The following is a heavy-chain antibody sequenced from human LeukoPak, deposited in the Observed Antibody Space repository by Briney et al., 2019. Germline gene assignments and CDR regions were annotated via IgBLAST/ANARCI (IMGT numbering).Heavy chain of an antibody. CDR2: IYPADSDT. V-gene: IGHV5-51*01. CDR1: GFSFTSNW. CDR3: ARDLDSRFDS. J-gene: IGHJ4*02. Sequence: GESLKISCKGSGFSFTSNWIGWVRRMPGKGLEWMGIIYPADSDTRYSPSFQGQVTISADTSINTAYLQWTSLKASDTAMYYCARDLDSRFDSWGQGTLVTVSS. D-gene: IGHD3-22*01.